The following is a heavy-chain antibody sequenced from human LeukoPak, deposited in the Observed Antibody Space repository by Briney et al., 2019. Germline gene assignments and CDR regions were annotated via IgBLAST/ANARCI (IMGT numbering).Heavy chain of an antibody. D-gene: IGHD2-15*01. CDR2: INHSGST. CDR1: GGSFSGYY. V-gene: IGHV4-34*01. CDR3: ARTKRIVVVVAALPYYYYYMDV. Sequence: SETLSLTCAVYGGSFSGYYWSWIRQPPGKGLEWIGEINHSGSTNYNPSLKSRVTISVDTSKNQFSLKLSSVTAADTAVYYCARTKRIVVVVAALPYYYYYMDVWGKGTTVTVSS. J-gene: IGHJ6*03.